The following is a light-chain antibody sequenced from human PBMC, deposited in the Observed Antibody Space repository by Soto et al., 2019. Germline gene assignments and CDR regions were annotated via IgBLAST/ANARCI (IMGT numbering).Light chain of an antibody. J-gene: IGKJ3*01. CDR1: QDISNY. CDR2: DAS. Sequence: DIQMTQPPSSLSASVGDRVTITCQASQDISNYLNWYQQKPGKAPKLLIYDASNLETGVPSRFSGSGSGTDFTFTISSLQPEDIATYYCQQYDNLLPFTFGPGTKVDIK. CDR3: QQYDNLLPFT. V-gene: IGKV1-33*01.